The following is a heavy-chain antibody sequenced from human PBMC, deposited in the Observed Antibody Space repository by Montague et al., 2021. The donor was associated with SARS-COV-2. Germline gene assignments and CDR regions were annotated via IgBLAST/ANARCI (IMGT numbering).Heavy chain of an antibody. J-gene: IGHJ4*02. CDR3: ARDLVVVAATPIDY. CDR1: GFTFSSYA. CDR2: ISYDGSNK. Sequence: SLRLSCAASGFTFSSYAMHWVRQAPGKGLEWVAVISYDGSNKYYADSVKGRFTISRDNSKNTLYLQMNSLRAEDTAVYYCARDLVVVAATPIDYWDQGTLVTVSS. D-gene: IGHD2-15*01. V-gene: IGHV3-30-3*01.